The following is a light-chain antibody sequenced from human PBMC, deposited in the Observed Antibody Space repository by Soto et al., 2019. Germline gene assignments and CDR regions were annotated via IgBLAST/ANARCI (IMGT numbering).Light chain of an antibody. V-gene: IGLV2-14*01. CDR1: SSDVGYYNY. CDR2: EVS. J-gene: IGLJ2*01. CDR3: SSYISVSSPVV. Sequence: QSALTQPASLSGSPRQSITISCTGTSSDVGYYNYVSWYQQHPGKAPKVIIYEVSNRPSGVSYRFSGSKSGNTASLTISGLQAENVADYYCSSYISVSSPVVFGGGTKVTVL.